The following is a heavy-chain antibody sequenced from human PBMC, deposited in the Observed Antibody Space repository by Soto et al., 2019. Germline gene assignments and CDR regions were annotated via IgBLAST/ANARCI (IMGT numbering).Heavy chain of an antibody. CDR1: GDSVSGYY. J-gene: IGHJ4*02. V-gene: IGHV4-4*07. D-gene: IGHD2-2*01. CDR3: ARDDKGVSAAMLY. CDR2: MYTSGIT. Sequence: SETLSLTCTVSGDSVSGYYWYWIRQPAVKGLGWIGRMYTSGITNYSPSLKSRVTMSVDTSKNQFSLKLTSVTAADTAVYYCARDDKGVSAAMLYWGQGTLVTVSS.